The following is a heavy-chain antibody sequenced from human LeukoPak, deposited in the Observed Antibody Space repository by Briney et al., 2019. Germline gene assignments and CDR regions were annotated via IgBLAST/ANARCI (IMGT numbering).Heavy chain of an antibody. Sequence: PSETLSLTCAVYGGSFSGYYWSWIRQPPGKGLEWIGEINHSGSTNYNPSLKSRVTISVDTSKNQFSLKLSSVTAADTAVYYCARVFGDYGDYFDYWGQGTLVTVSS. J-gene: IGHJ4*02. CDR3: ARVFGDYGDYFDY. CDR2: INHSGST. CDR1: GGSFSGYY. V-gene: IGHV4-34*01. D-gene: IGHD4-17*01.